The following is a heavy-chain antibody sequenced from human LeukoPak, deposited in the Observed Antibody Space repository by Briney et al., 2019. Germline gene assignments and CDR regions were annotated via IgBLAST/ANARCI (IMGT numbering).Heavy chain of an antibody. Sequence: GGSLRLSCAASGFTFSSYGFNWVRQATGKGLEWVSSIGPTGTDRYYADSVRGRFTISRDNAKNSMYLQMDSLRDEDTAVYYCATETIGRHYDYWGQGTLLTVSS. V-gene: IGHV3-21*01. CDR3: ATETIGRHYDY. CDR2: IGPTGTDR. D-gene: IGHD1-14*01. J-gene: IGHJ4*02. CDR1: GFTFSSYG.